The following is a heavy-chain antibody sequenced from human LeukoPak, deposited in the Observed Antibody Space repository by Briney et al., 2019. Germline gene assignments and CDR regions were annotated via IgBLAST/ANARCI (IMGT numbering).Heavy chain of an antibody. CDR3: AAEGQWSLVHYFNS. Sequence: ASVKVSCTVSRNTLTDLSIHWVRQAPEKGLDWMGGFDPEDAEVIYAEKFQDRVTMTEDPSTDTAYLELSSLRSEDAAVYYCAAEGQWSLVHYFNSWGQGTLVTVSS. J-gene: IGHJ4*02. CDR1: RNTLTDLS. V-gene: IGHV1-24*01. CDR2: FDPEDAEV. D-gene: IGHD2-15*01.